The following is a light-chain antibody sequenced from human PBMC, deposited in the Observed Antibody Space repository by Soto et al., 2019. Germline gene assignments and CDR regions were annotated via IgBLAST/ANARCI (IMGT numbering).Light chain of an antibody. CDR3: SSYAGSDNMI. J-gene: IGLJ2*01. CDR2: DVS. CDR1: SSDVGGYEH. Sequence: QSVLTQPPSAPGSPGQSVTLSCTGSSSDVGGYEHVSWYQQHPGRVPKPLIYDVSKRLSGVPDRFSGSKSGNTASLTVSGLQAEDEADYYCSSYAGSDNMIFGGGTKVTVL. V-gene: IGLV2-8*01.